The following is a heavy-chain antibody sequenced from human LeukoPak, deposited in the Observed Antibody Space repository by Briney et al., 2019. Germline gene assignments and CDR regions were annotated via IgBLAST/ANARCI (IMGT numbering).Heavy chain of an antibody. Sequence: GESLKISCEGSGYIFTSFWIGWVRQLPGKGLEWMGIIYPGDSNTRYSPSFQGQVTISADKSITTAYLQWSSLKASDTAMYYCARIVVVTATRYAFDIWGQGTMVTVSS. CDR1: GYIFTSFW. J-gene: IGHJ3*02. D-gene: IGHD2-21*02. CDR2: IYPGDSNT. CDR3: ARIVVVTATRYAFDI. V-gene: IGHV5-51*01.